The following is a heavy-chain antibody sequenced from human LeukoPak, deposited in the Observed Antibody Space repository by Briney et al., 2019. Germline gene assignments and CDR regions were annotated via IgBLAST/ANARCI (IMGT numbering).Heavy chain of an antibody. Sequence: PSETLSLTCTVSDGSISSSTYYWGWIRQPPGKGLEWIGSIYYSGTTYYNPSLKSRVTISVDTSKNQFSLKLTSVTAADTAVYYCARARYYYYYMDVWGKGTTVTVSS. CDR3: ARARYYYYYMDV. CDR2: IYYSGTT. V-gene: IGHV4-39*01. J-gene: IGHJ6*03. CDR1: DGSISSSTYY.